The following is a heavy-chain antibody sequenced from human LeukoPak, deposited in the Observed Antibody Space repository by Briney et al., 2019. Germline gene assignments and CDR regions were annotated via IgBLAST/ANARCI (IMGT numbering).Heavy chain of an antibody. J-gene: IGHJ4*02. CDR3: ARNLPAADY. D-gene: IGHD2-2*01. V-gene: IGHV3-48*04. CDR2: ISSTSSVI. CDR1: GFTFSSYG. Sequence: SGGSLRLSCAASGFTFSSYGMHWVRQAPGKGLEWVSYISSTSSVIYYADSVKGRFTISRDNAKSSLYLQMNSLRAEDTAVYYCARNLPAADYWGQGTLVTVSS.